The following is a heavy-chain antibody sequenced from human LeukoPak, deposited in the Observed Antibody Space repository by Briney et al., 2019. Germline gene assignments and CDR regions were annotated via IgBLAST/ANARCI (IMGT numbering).Heavy chain of an antibody. J-gene: IGHJ4*02. D-gene: IGHD1-1*01. V-gene: IGHV3-64*01. CDR2: ISSNGGST. CDR3: ARGWRWNRYYFDY. CDR1: GFTFSSYA. Sequence: GGSLRLSCAASGFTFSSYAMHWVRQAPGKGLEYVSAISSNGGSTYYANSVKGRFTISRDNSKNTLYLQMGSLRAEDMAVYYCARGWRWNRYYFDYWGQGTLVTVSS.